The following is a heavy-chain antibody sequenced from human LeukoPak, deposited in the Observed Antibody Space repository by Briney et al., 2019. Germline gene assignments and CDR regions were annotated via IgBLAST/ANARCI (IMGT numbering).Heavy chain of an antibody. D-gene: IGHD2-2*01. Sequence: AASVKVSCKASGGTFSSYAIGWVRQAPGQGLEWMGGIIPIFGTANYAQKFQGRVTITADESTSTAYMELSSLRSEDTAVYYCARGSSQPFDYYYGMDVWGQGTTVTVSS. CDR1: GGTFSSYA. V-gene: IGHV1-69*13. CDR3: ARGSSQPFDYYYGMDV. J-gene: IGHJ6*02. CDR2: IIPIFGTA.